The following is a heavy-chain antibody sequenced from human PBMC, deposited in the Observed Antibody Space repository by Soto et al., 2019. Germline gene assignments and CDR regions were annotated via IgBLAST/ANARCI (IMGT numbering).Heavy chain of an antibody. V-gene: IGHV3-7*01. D-gene: IGHD1-1*01. J-gene: IGHJ6*03. CDR3: ASDPPGRTGTEADYYYYMDV. Sequence: GGSLRLSCAASGFTFSSYWMSWVRQAPGKGLEWVANIKQDGSEKYYVDSVKGRFTISRDNAKNSLYLQMNSLRAEDTAVYYCASDPPGRTGTEADYYYYMDVWGKGTTVTVSS. CDR2: IKQDGSEK. CDR1: GFTFSSYW.